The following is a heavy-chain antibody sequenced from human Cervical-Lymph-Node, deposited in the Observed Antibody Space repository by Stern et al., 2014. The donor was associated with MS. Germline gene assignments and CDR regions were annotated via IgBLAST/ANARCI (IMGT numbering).Heavy chain of an antibody. CDR2: INPSGGST. D-gene: IGHD6-19*01. J-gene: IGHJ6*02. CDR3: AREVAGHRLGMMDV. CDR1: GYTFSSHY. Sequence: QLVQSGAEVKKPGASVKVSCKASGYTFSSHYMHWVRQAHGQGLEWMGIINPSGGSTSHAQKFQGRVTMTRDTSTSTVYMELSSLRSEDTAVYYCAREVAGHRLGMMDVWGQGTTVTVSS. V-gene: IGHV1-46*01.